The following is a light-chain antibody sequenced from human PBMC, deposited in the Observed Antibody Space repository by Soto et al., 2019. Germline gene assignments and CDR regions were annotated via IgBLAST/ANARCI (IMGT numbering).Light chain of an antibody. V-gene: IGKV3-20*01. J-gene: IGKJ1*01. CDR1: QSVTNNY. Sequence: EIVFTQSPVTLSLSPGERATLSCRASQSVTNNYLAWFQQKPGQAPRLLMYGASSRATGIPDRFSGSGSGTDFTLTITRLEPEDFAVYYCQQYASSRTFGQGTKVDIK. CDR2: GAS. CDR3: QQYASSRT.